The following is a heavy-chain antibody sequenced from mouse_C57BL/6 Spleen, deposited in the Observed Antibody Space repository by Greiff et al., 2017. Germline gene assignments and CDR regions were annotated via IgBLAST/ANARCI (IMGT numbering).Heavy chain of an antibody. CDR1: GYIFTDYN. CDR2: INPNNGGT. D-gene: IGHD2-4*01. J-gene: IGHJ4*01. CDR3: ARWGYYDPYYAMDY. Sequence: EVQLQQSGPELVKPGASVKIPCKASGYIFTDYNMDWVKQSHGKSLEWIGDINPNNGGTIYNQKFKGKATLTVDKSSSTAYMELRSLTSEDTAVYYCARWGYYDPYYAMDYWGQGTSVTVSS. V-gene: IGHV1-18*01.